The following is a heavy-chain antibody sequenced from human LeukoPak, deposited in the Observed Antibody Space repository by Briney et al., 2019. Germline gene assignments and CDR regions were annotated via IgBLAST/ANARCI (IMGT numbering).Heavy chain of an antibody. CDR2: INTNTGNP. D-gene: IGHD2-15*01. CDR3: ARYCSGGSCYRAFDI. Sequence: ASVKVPCKASGYTFTSYAMNWVRQAPGQGLEWMGWINTNTGNPTYAQGFTGRFVFSLDTSVSTAYLQISSLKAEDTAVYYCARYCSGGSCYRAFDIWGQGTMVTVSS. CDR1: GYTFTSYA. J-gene: IGHJ3*02. V-gene: IGHV7-4-1*02.